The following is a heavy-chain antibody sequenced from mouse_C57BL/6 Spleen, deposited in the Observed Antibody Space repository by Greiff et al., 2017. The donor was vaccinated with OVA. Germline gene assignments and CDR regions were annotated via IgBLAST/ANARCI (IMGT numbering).Heavy chain of an antibody. D-gene: IGHD2-3*01. J-gene: IGHJ2*01. CDR1: GYTFTSYW. Sequence: QVQLQQPGTELVKPGASVKLSCKASGYTFTSYWMHWVKQRPGQGLEWIGNINPSNGGTNYNEKFKSKATLTVDKYSSTAYLQLSSLTSEDSAVYYCARSGGYYVGYFDYWGQGTTLTVSS. V-gene: IGHV1-53*01. CDR2: INPSNGGT. CDR3: ARSGGYYVGYFDY.